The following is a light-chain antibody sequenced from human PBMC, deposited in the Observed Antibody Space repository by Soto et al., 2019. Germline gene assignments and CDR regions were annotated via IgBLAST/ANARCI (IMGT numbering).Light chain of an antibody. CDR2: SNN. Sequence: QSVLTQPPSASGTPGQRVTISCSGSSSNIGSNYVYWYQQLPGTAPKLLIYSNNQRPSGVPDRFSGSKSGTSASLAISGLQSDDEADYYCAVWDDSLNGLWVFGGGTKLTVL. CDR3: AVWDDSLNGLWV. CDR1: SSNIGSNY. J-gene: IGLJ3*02. V-gene: IGLV1-44*01.